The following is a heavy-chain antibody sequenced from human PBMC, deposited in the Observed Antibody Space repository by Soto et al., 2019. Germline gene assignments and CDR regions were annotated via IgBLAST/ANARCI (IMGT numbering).Heavy chain of an antibody. D-gene: IGHD3-3*01. CDR2: IYYSGST. CDR3: ARQRTRSGYYRASYYYYYRMDV. V-gene: IGHV4-39*01. J-gene: IGHJ6*02. CDR1: GGSISSSSYY. Sequence: SETLSLTCTVSGGSISSSSYYWGWIRQPPGKGLEWIGSIYYSGSTYYNPSLKSRVTISVDTSKNQFSLKLSSVTAADTAVYYCARQRTRSGYYRASYYYYYRMDVWGQGTTVTVSS.